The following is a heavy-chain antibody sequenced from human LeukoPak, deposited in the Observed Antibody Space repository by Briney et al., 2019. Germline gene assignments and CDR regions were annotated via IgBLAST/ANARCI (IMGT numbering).Heavy chain of an antibody. CDR3: ARDLAYYGSGKQNY. CDR2: INSGGST. J-gene: IGHJ4*02. CDR1: GFTVSSNY. D-gene: IGHD3-10*01. Sequence: GGSLRLSCAASGFTVSSNYMSWVRQAPGKGLEWVSVINSGGSTYYADSVKARFTISRDNSKNTLYLQMNSLRAEDTAVYYCARDLAYYGSGKQNYWGQGTLVTVSS. V-gene: IGHV3-66*01.